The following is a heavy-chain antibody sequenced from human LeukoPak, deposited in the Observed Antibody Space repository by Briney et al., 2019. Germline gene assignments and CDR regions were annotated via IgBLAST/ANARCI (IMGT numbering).Heavy chain of an antibody. V-gene: IGHV3-30*02. D-gene: IGHD6-13*01. CDR1: GFTFSSYG. CDR3: AKDQWQQLVGKIDY. Sequence: GGSLRLSCAASGFTFSSYGMHWVRQAPGKGREWVAFIRYDGSNKYYADSVKGRFTISRDNSKNTLYLQMNRLRAEDTAVYYCAKDQWQQLVGKIDYWGQGTLVTVSS. J-gene: IGHJ4*02. CDR2: IRYDGSNK.